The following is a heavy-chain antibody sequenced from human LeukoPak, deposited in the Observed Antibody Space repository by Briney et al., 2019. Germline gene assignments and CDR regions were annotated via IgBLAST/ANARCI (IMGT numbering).Heavy chain of an antibody. J-gene: IGHJ4*02. CDR1: GGSISSYY. CDR2: IYYSGST. Sequence: SETLSLTCTVSGGSISSYYWSWIRQPPGKGLEWIGYIYYSGSTNYNPSLKSRVTISVDTSKNQFSLKLSSVTAADTAVYYYARAAVTATYFDYWGQGTLVTVSS. D-gene: IGHD2-21*02. CDR3: ARAAVTATYFDY. V-gene: IGHV4-59*01.